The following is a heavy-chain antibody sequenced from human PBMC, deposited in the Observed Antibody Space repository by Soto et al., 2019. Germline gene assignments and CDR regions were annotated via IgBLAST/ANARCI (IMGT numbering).Heavy chain of an antibody. CDR2: ISGYNGNT. V-gene: IGHV1-18*01. CDR3: ARDISMVRD. D-gene: IGHD3-10*01. Sequence: QVQLVQSGAEVKKPGASVKVSCKTSGYTFSNYGITWVRQAPGQGLEWMGWISGYNGNTNYAQKLQGRVTMTTDTSTSTAYMEPRSLRSDDTAIYYCARDISMVRDWGQGTLVTVSS. J-gene: IGHJ4*02. CDR1: GYTFSNYG.